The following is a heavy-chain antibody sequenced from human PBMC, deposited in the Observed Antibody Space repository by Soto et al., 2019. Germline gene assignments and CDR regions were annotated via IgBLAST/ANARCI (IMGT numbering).Heavy chain of an antibody. J-gene: IGHJ6*02. V-gene: IGHV3-74*01. CDR2: INSDGSST. CDR3: ARAVHPLYVYDSSGYYYDSYGRDV. CDR1: GFTFNSYW. Sequence: PGGSLRLSCAASGFTFNSYWMHWVRQAPGKGLVWVSRINSDGSSTSYADSVKGRFTISRDNAKNTLYLQMNSLRAEDTAVYYCARAVHPLYVYDSSGYYYDSYGRDVWGQGTTVTVSS. D-gene: IGHD3-22*01.